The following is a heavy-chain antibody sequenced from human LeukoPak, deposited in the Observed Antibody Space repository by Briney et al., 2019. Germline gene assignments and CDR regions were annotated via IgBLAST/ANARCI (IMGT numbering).Heavy chain of an antibody. CDR1: GGSISSYY. J-gene: IGHJ5*01. Sequence: SETLSLTCTVSGGSISSYYWNWIRQPPGKGLEWIGSIFYSESTNYNPSLKSRVTMSVDTSKNEFSLKLSSVTAADTAVYYCARRTEGDYGNWFDSWGQGTLVTVSS. CDR3: ARRTEGDYGNWFDS. V-gene: IGHV4-59*08. D-gene: IGHD4-17*01. CDR2: IFYSEST.